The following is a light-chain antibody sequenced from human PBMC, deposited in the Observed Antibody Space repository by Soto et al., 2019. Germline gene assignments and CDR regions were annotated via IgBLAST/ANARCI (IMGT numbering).Light chain of an antibody. CDR3: QQYGSSYT. CDR2: GTF. Sequence: EIVLTQSPGTLSLSPGERATLSCRASQSVYSDFLAWYQHRPGQTPRLLIYGTFIRATGIPDRFSGSGSGTDFALTVSRLEPEDFAVYYCQQYGSSYTFGQGTKLEIK. V-gene: IGKV3-20*01. J-gene: IGKJ2*01. CDR1: QSVYSDF.